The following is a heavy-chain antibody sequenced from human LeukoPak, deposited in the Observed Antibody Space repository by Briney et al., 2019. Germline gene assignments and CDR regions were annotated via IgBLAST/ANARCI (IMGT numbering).Heavy chain of an antibody. D-gene: IGHD3-3*01. Sequence: GGSLRLSCAASGFTFSSYWMRWVRQAPGKGLVWVSRINSDGSSTSYADSVKGRFTISRDNAKNTLYLQMNSLRAEDTAVYYCASDPPWGDFWSGYPDYWGQGTLVTVSS. CDR2: INSDGSST. V-gene: IGHV3-74*01. CDR3: ASDPPWGDFWSGYPDY. J-gene: IGHJ4*02. CDR1: GFTFSSYW.